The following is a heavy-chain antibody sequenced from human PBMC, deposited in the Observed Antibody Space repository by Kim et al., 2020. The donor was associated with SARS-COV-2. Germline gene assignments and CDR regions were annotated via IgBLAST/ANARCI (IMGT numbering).Heavy chain of an antibody. CDR2: ISWNSGSI. CDR3: AKEQIRYSRYYYYMVV. V-gene: IGHV3-9*01. CDR1: GFTLGDYA. J-gene: IGHJ6*03. Sequence: GGSLRLSCAASGFTLGDYAMHWVRQAPGKGLEWVSGISWNSGSIGYADSVKGRFTISRDNAKNSLYLQMNSLRAEDTALYYCAKEQIRYSRYYYYMVVWG. D-gene: IGHD3-9*01.